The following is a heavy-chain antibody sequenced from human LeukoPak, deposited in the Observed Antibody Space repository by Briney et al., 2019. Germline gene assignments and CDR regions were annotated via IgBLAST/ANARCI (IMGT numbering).Heavy chain of an antibody. D-gene: IGHD6-25*01. CDR1: GGSISSSSYY. V-gene: IGHV4-39*01. CDR2: IYYSEST. CDR3: ARRVGVAAAHYFDY. J-gene: IGHJ4*02. Sequence: SSETLSLTCTVSGGSISSSSYYWGWIRQPPGKGLEWIGSIYYSESTYYNPSLKSRVTISVDTSKNQFSLKLSSVTAADTAVYYCARRVGVAAAHYFDYWGQGTLVTVSS.